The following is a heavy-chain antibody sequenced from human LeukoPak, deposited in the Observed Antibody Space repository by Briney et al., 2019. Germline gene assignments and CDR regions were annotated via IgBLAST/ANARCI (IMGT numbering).Heavy chain of an antibody. CDR3: STMSAIFGVVIPDY. D-gene: IGHD3-3*01. V-gene: IGHV3-15*01. CDR2: IKSKTNGGTT. CDR1: GFFFSDAW. Sequence: GGSLRLSCAVSGFFFSDAWMSWVRQAPGKGLEWVGRIKSKTNGGTTDYAAPVKGRFSISRDDSKNTLFLQMYSLRTEDTGVYYCSTMSAIFGVVIPDYWGQGTLVSVST. J-gene: IGHJ4*02.